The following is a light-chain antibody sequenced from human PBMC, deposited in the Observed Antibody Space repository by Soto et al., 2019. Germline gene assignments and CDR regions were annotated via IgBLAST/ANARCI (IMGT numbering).Light chain of an antibody. CDR2: AAS. J-gene: IGKJ1*01. Sequence: EIVLTQSPATLSLSPGERPPLSRRASQSVSSYLAWYKQKPGQAPRLLIYAASSRATGIPDRISGSGSGTDFTLTISRLEPEDGAVYYCQQCGSPPQTFGQGTKVDIK. CDR3: QQCGSPPQT. CDR1: QSVSSY. V-gene: IGKV3-20*01.